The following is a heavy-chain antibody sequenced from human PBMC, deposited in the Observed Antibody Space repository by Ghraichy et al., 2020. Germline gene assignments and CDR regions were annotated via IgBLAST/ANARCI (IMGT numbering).Heavy chain of an antibody. CDR2: ITYNGVTT. J-gene: IGHJ6*03. V-gene: IGHV3-64*01. D-gene: IGHD3-16*02. CDR1: GFTFSTYA. Sequence: LSLTCAASGFTFSTYAMHWVRQAPGKGPEYVAAITYNGVTTYYANSVKGRFTISRDNPKNTLYLQMGSLRAEDMAVYYCARALTYSYYMDVWGKGTTVTVSS. CDR3: ARALTYSYYMDV.